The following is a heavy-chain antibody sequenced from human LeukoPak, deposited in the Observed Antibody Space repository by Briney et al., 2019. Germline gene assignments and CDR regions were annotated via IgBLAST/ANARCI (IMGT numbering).Heavy chain of an antibody. V-gene: IGHV4-31*03. D-gene: IGHD6-19*01. CDR3: ARDRIAVAGPFDY. Sequence: SQTLSLTCTVSGGSISSGGYYWSWIRQHPGKGLEWIGYIYYSGSTYYNPSLKSRVTISVDTSKNQFSLKLSSVTAADTAVYYCARDRIAVAGPFDYWGQGTLVTVSS. CDR2: IYYSGST. CDR1: GGSISSGGYY. J-gene: IGHJ4*02.